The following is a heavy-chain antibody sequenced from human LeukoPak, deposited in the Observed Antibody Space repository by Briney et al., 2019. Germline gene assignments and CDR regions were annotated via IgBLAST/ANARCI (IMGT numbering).Heavy chain of an antibody. Sequence: ASVKVSCKTSGYTFTSFGLSWVRQAPGQGLEWMGWISTYSGETNYVQKLQGRVTMTTDTSTSTAYMELRSLRSDDTAVYYCARGQTNRLLWVGELLSNINPFDYWGQGTLVTVSS. V-gene: IGHV1-18*01. D-gene: IGHD3-10*01. CDR3: ARGQTNRLLWVGELLSNINPFDY. CDR1: GYTFTSFG. CDR2: ISTYSGET. J-gene: IGHJ4*02.